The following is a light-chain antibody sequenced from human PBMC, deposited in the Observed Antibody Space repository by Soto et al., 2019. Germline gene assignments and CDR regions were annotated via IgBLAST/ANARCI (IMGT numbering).Light chain of an antibody. V-gene: IGKV1-5*03. CDR1: ESISIW. CDR3: QQYKSSST. J-gene: IGKJ1*01. CDR2: KAS. Sequence: DIQITQSPSTLSASVGDTVTITCRASESISIWLAWYQQKPGKAPNLLINKASSLQSEVPSRFSGSGSGTEFTLTITSLQPDDFGVYYCQQYKSSSTFGQGTKVEIK.